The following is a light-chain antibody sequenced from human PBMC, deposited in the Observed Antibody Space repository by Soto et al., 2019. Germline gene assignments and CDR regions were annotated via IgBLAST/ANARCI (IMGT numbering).Light chain of an antibody. Sequence: EIVMTQSAATLSVYPGERATLSCRASQSVSSNLAWYQQKPGQAPRLLIYGASTRATGIPARFSGSGSGTEFTLTISSLQSEDFAVYYCQQYNNWPQTFCQGTKVDI. V-gene: IGKV3-15*01. CDR3: QQYNNWPQT. J-gene: IGKJ1*01. CDR1: QSVSSN. CDR2: GAS.